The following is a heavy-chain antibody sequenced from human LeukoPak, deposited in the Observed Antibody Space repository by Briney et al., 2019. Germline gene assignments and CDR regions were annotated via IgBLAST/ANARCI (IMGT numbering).Heavy chain of an antibody. D-gene: IGHD3-9*01. Sequence: PSETLSLTCAVYGGSFSGYYWSWIRQPLGKGLEWIGEIYHSGSTNYNPSLKSRVTISVDTSKNQFSLKLSSVTAADTAVYYCARRGPQVLRYFDWLSTYGMDVWGQGTTVTVSS. J-gene: IGHJ6*02. CDR3: ARRGPQVLRYFDWLSTYGMDV. V-gene: IGHV4-34*01. CDR2: IYHSGST. CDR1: GGSFSGYY.